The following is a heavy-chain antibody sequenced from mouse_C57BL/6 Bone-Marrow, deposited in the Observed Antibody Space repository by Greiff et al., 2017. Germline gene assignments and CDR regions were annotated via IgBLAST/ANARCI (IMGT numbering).Heavy chain of an antibody. V-gene: IGHV2-2*01. Sequence: VQRVESGPGLVQPSQSLSITCTVSGFSLTSYGVHWVRQSPGKGLEWLGVIWSGGSTDYNAAFISRLSISQDNSNSQVCFKMNSRQADDTAIYYCARRRGSSPYYYAMDYWGQGTSVTVSS. J-gene: IGHJ4*01. D-gene: IGHD1-1*01. CDR2: IWSGGST. CDR1: GFSLTSYG. CDR3: ARRRGSSPYYYAMDY.